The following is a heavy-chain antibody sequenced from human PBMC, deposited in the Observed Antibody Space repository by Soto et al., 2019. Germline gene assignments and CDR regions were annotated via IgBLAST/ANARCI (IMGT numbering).Heavy chain of an antibody. CDR2: IKQDGSEK. Sequence: EVQLVESGGGLVQPGGSLRLSCAASGFTFTTYWMSWVRQAPGKGLEWVANIKQDGSEKYYVDSVKGRFTISRDNAKNSLYLLMNSLRAEDTALYYCAIVSPGSGWPYHYYGMDVWGQGTTVTVSS. CDR1: GFTFTTYW. J-gene: IGHJ6*02. CDR3: AIVSPGSGWPYHYYGMDV. V-gene: IGHV3-7*01. D-gene: IGHD6-19*01.